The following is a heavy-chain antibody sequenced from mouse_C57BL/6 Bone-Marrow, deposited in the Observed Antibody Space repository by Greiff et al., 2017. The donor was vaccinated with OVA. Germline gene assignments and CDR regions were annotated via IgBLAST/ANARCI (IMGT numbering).Heavy chain of an antibody. CDR3: ARRRWLLLWFAD. J-gene: IGHJ3*01. D-gene: IGHD2-3*01. Sequence: QVQLQQPGAELVKPGASVKLSCKASGYTFTSYWMHWVKQRPGQGLEWIGMIHPNSGSTNYNEKFKSKATLTVDKSSSTAYMQLSSLTSEDSAVYYCARRRWLLLWFADWGQGTLVTVSA. CDR1: GYTFTSYW. CDR2: IHPNSGST. V-gene: IGHV1-64*01.